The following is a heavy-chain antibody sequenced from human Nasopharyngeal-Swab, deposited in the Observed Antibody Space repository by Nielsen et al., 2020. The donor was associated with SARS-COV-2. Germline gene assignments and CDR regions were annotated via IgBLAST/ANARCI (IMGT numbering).Heavy chain of an antibody. CDR3: ARDLNDCGGDCGGYDCYYYGMDV. J-gene: IGHJ6*02. V-gene: IGHV4-4*02. CDR2: IYHSGST. D-gene: IGHD2-21*02. Sequence: VRQAPGKGLEWIGEIYHSGSTNYNPSLKSRVTISVDKSKNQFSLKLSSVTAADTAVYYCARDLNDCGGDCGGYDCYYYGMDVWGQGTTVTVSS.